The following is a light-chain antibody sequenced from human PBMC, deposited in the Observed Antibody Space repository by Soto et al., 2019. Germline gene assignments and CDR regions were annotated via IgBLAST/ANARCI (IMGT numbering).Light chain of an antibody. CDR2: GAS. J-gene: IGKJ1*01. V-gene: IGKV3-20*01. Sequence: EIVMTQSPAALSVSPGERATLSCRASQSVGSSLAWFQQRPGQAPRLLIYGASTRATGIPARFSGSGSGTDFTLTISRLEPEDFAVYYCQQYGSSPLWTFGQGTKVDIK. CDR1: QSVGSS. CDR3: QQYGSSPLWT.